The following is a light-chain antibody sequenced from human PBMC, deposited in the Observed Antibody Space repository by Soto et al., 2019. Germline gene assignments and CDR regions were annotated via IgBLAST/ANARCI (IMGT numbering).Light chain of an antibody. CDR3: KQYGSSPLT. CDR1: QSVRRSY. CDR2: GAS. Sequence: MVLAQSXGTLSLSPPEXXXXXXXASQSVRRSYLAWSQQKXGKAPRLLIYGASXRANGITDRLSGSGSGRDFTLTISRMEAEECAVYYCKQYGSSPLTFGGGINVDI. V-gene: IGKV3-20*01. J-gene: IGKJ4*01.